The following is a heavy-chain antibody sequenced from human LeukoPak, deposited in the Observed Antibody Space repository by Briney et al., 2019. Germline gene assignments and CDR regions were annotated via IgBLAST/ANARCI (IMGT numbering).Heavy chain of an antibody. Sequence: GGSLRLSCAASGFTVSSNYMSWVRQAPGKGLEWVSVIYSGGSTYYADSVKGRFTISRDNSKNTLYLQMNSLRAEDTAVYYCARTRGAIPDDAFDIWGQGTMVTVSS. J-gene: IGHJ3*02. CDR1: GFTVSSNY. V-gene: IGHV3-66*01. D-gene: IGHD1-14*01. CDR2: IYSGGST. CDR3: ARTRGAIPDDAFDI.